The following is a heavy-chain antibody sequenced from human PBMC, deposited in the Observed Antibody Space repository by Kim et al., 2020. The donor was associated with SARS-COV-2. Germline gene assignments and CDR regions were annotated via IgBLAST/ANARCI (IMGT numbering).Heavy chain of an antibody. J-gene: IGHJ3*02. V-gene: IGHV3-21*01. CDR3: ARFAAYCSGGSCRLRAFDI. CDR2: ISSSSSYI. CDR1: GFTFSSYS. D-gene: IGHD2-15*01. Sequence: GGSLRLSCAASGFTFSSYSMNWVRQAPGKGLEWVSSISSSSSYIYYADSVKGRFTISRDNAKNSLYLQMNSLRAEDTAVYYCARFAAYCSGGSCRLRAFDIWGQGTMVTVSS.